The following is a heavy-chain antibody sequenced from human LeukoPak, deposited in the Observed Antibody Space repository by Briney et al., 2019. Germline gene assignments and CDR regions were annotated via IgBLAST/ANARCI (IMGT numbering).Heavy chain of an antibody. V-gene: IGHV3-74*01. Sequence: GGSLRLSCAASGFTFSSYWMHWVRQAPGKGLVWVSRINSDGSSTSYADSVKGRFTISRDNAKTTLYLQMNNLRAEDTAVYYCSSGNSHAFDIWGQGTMVTVSS. CDR3: SSGNSHAFDI. D-gene: IGHD4-23*01. J-gene: IGHJ3*02. CDR1: GFTFSSYW. CDR2: INSDGSST.